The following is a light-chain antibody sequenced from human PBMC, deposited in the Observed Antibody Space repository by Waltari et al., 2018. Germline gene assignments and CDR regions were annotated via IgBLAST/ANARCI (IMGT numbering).Light chain of an antibody. CDR2: SNN. Sequence: QSVLTQPPSASGTPGQRVTISCSGSSSNIGSNTVNWYQQRPGTAPKLLIYSNNQRPAGVPAGFSGSKSGTSASLAISGLQSEDEADYYCAAWDDSLNGPVFGGGTKLTVL. J-gene: IGLJ2*01. CDR1: SSNIGSNT. V-gene: IGLV1-44*01. CDR3: AAWDDSLNGPV.